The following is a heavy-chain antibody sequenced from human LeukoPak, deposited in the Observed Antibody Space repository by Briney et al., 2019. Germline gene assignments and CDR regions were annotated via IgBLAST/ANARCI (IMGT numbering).Heavy chain of an antibody. V-gene: IGHV4-39*07. Sequence: SETLSLTCTVSGGSISSSSYYWGWIRQPPGKGLEWIGSIYCSGSTYYNPSLKSRATISVDTSKNQFSLKLSSVTAADTAVYYCARDRVNSSGYSTKNAFAIWGQGTMVTVSS. CDR2: IYCSGST. D-gene: IGHD3-22*01. J-gene: IGHJ3*02. CDR1: GGSISSSSYY. CDR3: ARDRVNSSGYSTKNAFAI.